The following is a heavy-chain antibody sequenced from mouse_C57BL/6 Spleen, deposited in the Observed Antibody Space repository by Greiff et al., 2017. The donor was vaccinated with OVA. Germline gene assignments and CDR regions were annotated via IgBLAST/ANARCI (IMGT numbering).Heavy chain of an antibody. CDR3: ARGKGIYYDYDGFAY. J-gene: IGHJ3*01. CDR2: IYPGSGST. D-gene: IGHD2-4*01. CDR1: GYTFTSYW. Sequence: QVQLQQPGAELVKPGASVKMSCKASGYTFTSYWITWVKQRPGQGLEWIGDIYPGSGSTNYNEKFKSKATLTVDTSSSTAYMQLSSLTCEDSAVYYCARGKGIYYDYDGFAYWGQGTLVTVSA. V-gene: IGHV1-55*01.